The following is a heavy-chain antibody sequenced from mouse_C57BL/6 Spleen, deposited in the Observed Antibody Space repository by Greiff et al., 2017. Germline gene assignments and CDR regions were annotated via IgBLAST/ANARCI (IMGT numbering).Heavy chain of an antibody. CDR3: ARSDYDGARAMDY. CDR2: IYPGSGNT. J-gene: IGHJ4*01. D-gene: IGHD2-4*01. Sequence: QVQLQQSGAELVRPGASVKLSCKASGYTFTDYYINWVKQRPGQGLEWIARIYPGSGNTYYNEKFKGKATLTADKSSSTAYMQLSSLTSEDSAVYFCARSDYDGARAMDYWGQGTSVTVSS. CDR1: GYTFTDYY. V-gene: IGHV1-76*01.